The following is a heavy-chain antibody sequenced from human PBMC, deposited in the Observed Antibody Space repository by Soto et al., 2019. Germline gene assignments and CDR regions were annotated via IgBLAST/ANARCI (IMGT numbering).Heavy chain of an antibody. V-gene: IGHV1-3*01. D-gene: IGHD4-17*01. CDR3: ASAPTTVTKGAFDI. J-gene: IGHJ3*02. CDR1: GYNFTGYT. CDR2: INAGNGNT. Sequence: ASVKVSCKASGYNFTGYTMHWVRHAPGQRLEWMGWINAGNGNTKYSQKFQGRVTITRDTSASTAYMELSSLRSEDTAVYYCASAPTTVTKGAFDIWGQGTMVTVSS.